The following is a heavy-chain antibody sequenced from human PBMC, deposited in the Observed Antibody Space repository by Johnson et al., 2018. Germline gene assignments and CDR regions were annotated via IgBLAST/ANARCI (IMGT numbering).Heavy chain of an antibody. Sequence: QVQLVESGAEVKKPGSSVKVSCKATGGTFKSYAITWLRQAPGQGLEWMGGIIPKFDTANYAQEFQDRVTITADESTGTAYMELSSLRSEGTAVYYCARGLSYKTDWGQCTLVTVSS. CDR1: GGTFKSYA. V-gene: IGHV1-69*01. CDR2: IIPKFDTA. D-gene: IGHD3-16*02. CDR3: ARGLSYKTD. J-gene: IGHJ1*01.